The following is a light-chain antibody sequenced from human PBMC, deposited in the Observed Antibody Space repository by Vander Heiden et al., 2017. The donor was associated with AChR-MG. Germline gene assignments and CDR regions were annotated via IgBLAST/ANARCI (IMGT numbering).Light chain of an antibody. Sequence: DILLTQSPATLSVSPGERATLSCRASQSVSSYLAWYQQKPGQAPRLLIYDASNRATGIPARFSGSGSGTDFTLTISSLEPEDFAVYYCQQRSLFGGGTKVEIK. V-gene: IGKV3-11*01. CDR3: QQRSL. J-gene: IGKJ4*02. CDR1: QSVSSY. CDR2: DAS.